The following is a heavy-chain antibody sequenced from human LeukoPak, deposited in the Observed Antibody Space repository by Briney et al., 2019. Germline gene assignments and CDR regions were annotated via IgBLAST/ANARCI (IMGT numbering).Heavy chain of an antibody. D-gene: IGHD5-24*01. Sequence: PGGSLRLSCAASGFTFSGSAMHWVRQASGKGLEWAGRIRSKANSYATAYAASVKGRFTISRDDSKNTAYLQMNSLRTEDTAVYYCSLGYNLDYWGQGTLVTVSS. J-gene: IGHJ4*02. V-gene: IGHV3-73*01. CDR3: SLGYNLDY. CDR1: GFTFSGSA. CDR2: IRSKANSYAT.